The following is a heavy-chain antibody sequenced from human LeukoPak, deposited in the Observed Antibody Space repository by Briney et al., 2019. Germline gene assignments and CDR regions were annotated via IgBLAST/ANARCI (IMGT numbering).Heavy chain of an antibody. Sequence: GSLRLSCAASGFTFGAFWMTWVRQAPGKGLEWVVNIKQNGGEKNYVDSVKGRFTISRDNVENSLFLEMSSLRAEDTALYYCARYQASRGYCDYWGQGALVTVSS. CDR1: GFTFGAFW. J-gene: IGHJ4*02. CDR3: ARYQASRGYCDY. CDR2: IKQNGGEK. D-gene: IGHD3-22*01. V-gene: IGHV3-7*04.